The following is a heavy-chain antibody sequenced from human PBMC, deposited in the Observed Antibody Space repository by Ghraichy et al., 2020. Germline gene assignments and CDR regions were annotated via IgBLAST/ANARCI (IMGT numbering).Heavy chain of an antibody. J-gene: IGHJ2*01. CDR1: GGSISSYY. CDR3: ARSLVVVTTGYFDL. D-gene: IGHD3-22*01. V-gene: IGHV4-59*01. Sequence: SETLSLTCTVSGGSISSYYWSWIRQPPGKGLEWIGYIYYSGSTNYNPSLKSRVTISVDTSKNQFSLKLSSVTAADTAVYYCARSLVVVTTGYFDLWGRGTLVTVSS. CDR2: IYYSGST.